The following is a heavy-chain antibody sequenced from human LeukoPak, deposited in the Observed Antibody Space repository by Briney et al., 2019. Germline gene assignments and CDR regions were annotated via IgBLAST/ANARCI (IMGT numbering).Heavy chain of an antibody. D-gene: IGHD1-26*01. V-gene: IGHV3-7*01. J-gene: IGHJ4*02. CDR1: GFTFSSYW. Sequence: SGGSLRLSCAASGFTFSSYWMSWVRQAPGKGLEWVANIKQDGSEKYYVDSVKGRFTISRDNAKNSLYLQMNSLRAEETAVYYCARDGVGASYLPNFDYWGQGTLVTVSS. CDR2: IKQDGSEK. CDR3: ARDGVGASYLPNFDY.